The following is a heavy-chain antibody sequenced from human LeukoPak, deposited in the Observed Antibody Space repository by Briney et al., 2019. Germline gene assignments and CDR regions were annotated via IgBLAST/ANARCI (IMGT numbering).Heavy chain of an antibody. CDR2: ISYDGSNK. D-gene: IGHD3-16*01. V-gene: IGHV3-30-3*01. J-gene: IGHJ4*02. Sequence: PGGSLRLSCAASGFTFSSYAMHWVRQAPGKGLEWVAVISYDGSNKYYADSVKGRFTISRDNSKNTLYLQMNSLRAEDTAVYYCAKGPAMGFRGESPDYWGQGTLVTVSS. CDR1: GFTFSSYA. CDR3: AKGPAMGFRGESPDY.